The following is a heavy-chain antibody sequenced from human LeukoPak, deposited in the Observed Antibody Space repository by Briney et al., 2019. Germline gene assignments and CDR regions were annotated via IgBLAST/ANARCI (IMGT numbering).Heavy chain of an antibody. CDR1: GESFTGYY. CDR2: INHSGTT. Sequence: SETLSPTPALSGESFTGYYWSWIPHPPRQGLEWMGEINHSGTTNDNPSPKTRDTISVDTSTNPFSLNLCSVTAADTAVYYCARRNPSYGSGAVDYWGQGTLVTVSS. V-gene: IGHV4-34*01. D-gene: IGHD3-10*01. CDR3: ARRNPSYGSGAVDY. J-gene: IGHJ4*02.